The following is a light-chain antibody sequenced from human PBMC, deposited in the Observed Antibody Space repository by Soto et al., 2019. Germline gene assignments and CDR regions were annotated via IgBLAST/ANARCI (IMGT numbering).Light chain of an antibody. CDR1: SSDLGSYNL. Sequence: QSVLTQPASVSGSPGQSITISCTGTSSDLGSYNLVSWYQQHPGKAPKLMIYEGSKRPSGISNRFSGSKSGNTASLTISGLQAEDEADYYCCSYAGSSTLLFGGGTKLTVL. V-gene: IGLV2-23*01. J-gene: IGLJ2*01. CDR3: CSYAGSSTLL. CDR2: EGS.